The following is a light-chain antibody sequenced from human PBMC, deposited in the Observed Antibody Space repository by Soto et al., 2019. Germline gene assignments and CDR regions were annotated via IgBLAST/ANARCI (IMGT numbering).Light chain of an antibody. Sequence: EIVLTQSPGTLSLSPGERATLSCRSSQSVSSNYLAWYQQKPDQAPRLVIYDVSGRATGIPDRFSGSGSGTDFTLTISRLEPEDFAVYYCQQYGSSPTFGLGTKVEI. V-gene: IGKV3-20*01. CDR1: QSVSSNY. CDR3: QQYGSSPT. CDR2: DVS. J-gene: IGKJ1*01.